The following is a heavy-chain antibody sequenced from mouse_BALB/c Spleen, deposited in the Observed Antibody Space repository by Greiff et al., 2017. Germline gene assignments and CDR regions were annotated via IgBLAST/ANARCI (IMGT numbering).Heavy chain of an antibody. CDR1: GFTFSSYA. CDR3: ARLPYFDY. Sequence: EVQVVESGGGLVKPGGSLKLSCAASGFTFSSYAMSWVRQTPEKRLEWVASISSGGSTYYPDSVKGRFTISRDNARNILYLQMSSLRSEDTAMYYCARLPYFDYWGQGTTLTVSS. V-gene: IGHV5-6-5*01. J-gene: IGHJ2*01. CDR2: ISSGGST.